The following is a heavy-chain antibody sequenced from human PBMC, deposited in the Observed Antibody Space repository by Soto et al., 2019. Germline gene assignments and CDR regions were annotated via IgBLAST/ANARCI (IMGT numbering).Heavy chain of an antibody. CDR1: GYTFTSTG. V-gene: IGHV1-18*01. D-gene: IGHD3-10*01. J-gene: IGHJ4*02. CDR2: ISGFNGKT. CDR3: ARDVDGSGSYYTDY. Sequence: QVPLVQSGTEAKKPGASVKVSCKASGYTFTSTGITWVRQAPGQGPEWMGWISGFNGKTNYAQKFQGRVTMTADTSTTTAYMELRSLTSDDTAVYYCARDVDGSGSYYTDYWGQGTLVIVSS.